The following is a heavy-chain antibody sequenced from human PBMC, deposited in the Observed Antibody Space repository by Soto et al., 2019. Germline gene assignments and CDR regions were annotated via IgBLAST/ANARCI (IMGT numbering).Heavy chain of an antibody. D-gene: IGHD3-10*02. CDR2: FDPEDGET. V-gene: IGHV1-24*01. CDR1: GYTLTELS. CDR3: TTCQEVVRGVIIYGMDV. J-gene: IGHJ6*02. Sequence: QVQLVQSGAEVKKPGASVKVSCKVSGYTLTELSMHWVRQAPGKGLEWMGGFDPEDGETIYAQKFQGRVTMTEDKSTDTAHMERSCLTSEDTAVYYCTTCQEVVRGVIIYGMDVWGQGTTVTVSS.